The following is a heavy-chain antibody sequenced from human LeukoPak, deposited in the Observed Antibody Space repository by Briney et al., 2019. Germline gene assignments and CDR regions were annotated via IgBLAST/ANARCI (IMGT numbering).Heavy chain of an antibody. CDR2: IYHRGST. Sequence: SETLSLTCTVSGYSISSGFYWGWIRQPPGKGLEWIGSIYHRGSTYYNPSLKSRVTISLDTSKNQFSLKLSSVTAADTAVYYCARVTDNWNYAGVDYWGQGTLVTVSS. J-gene: IGHJ4*02. CDR3: ARVTDNWNYAGVDY. CDR1: GYSISSGFY. D-gene: IGHD1-7*01. V-gene: IGHV4-38-2*02.